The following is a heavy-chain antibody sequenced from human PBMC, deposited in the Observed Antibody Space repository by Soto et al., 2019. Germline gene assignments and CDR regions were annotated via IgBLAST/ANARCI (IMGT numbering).Heavy chain of an antibody. V-gene: IGHV1-18*01. Sequence: QVQLVQSGAEVKKPGASVKVSCKASGYTFITYGVSWVRQAPGQGLDWLGWISTYNGNTRYAERHGGRVTRTTNTTTNTAYMGLRNLRSDDRSVFYGGRGPANYFHNSVNSFLHYGGQGTLVTVSS. CDR1: GYTFITYG. CDR3: GRGPANYFHNSVNSFLHY. D-gene: IGHD3-22*01. J-gene: IGHJ4*02. CDR2: ISTYNGNT.